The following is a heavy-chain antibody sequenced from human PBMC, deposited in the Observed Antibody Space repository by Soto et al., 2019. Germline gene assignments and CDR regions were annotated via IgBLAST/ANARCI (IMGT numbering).Heavy chain of an antibody. V-gene: IGHV1-69*13. CDR2: IIPIFGTA. Sequence: SVKVSCRASGGTFSSYAISWVRQAPGQGLEWMGGIIPIFGTANYAQKFQGRVTITADESTSTAYMELSSLRSEDTAVYYCARVGGSWSAYYYYGMDVWGQGTTVTVSS. J-gene: IGHJ6*02. D-gene: IGHD6-13*01. CDR3: ARVGGSWSAYYYYGMDV. CDR1: GGTFSSYA.